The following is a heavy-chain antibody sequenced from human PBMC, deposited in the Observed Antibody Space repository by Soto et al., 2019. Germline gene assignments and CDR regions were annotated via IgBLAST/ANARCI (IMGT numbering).Heavy chain of an antibody. CDR3: SRDSSLGLDR. CDR2: IRSEDYGGTS. D-gene: IGHD5-12*01. V-gene: IGHV3-49*03. CDR1: GFTFRDYA. Sequence: PGGSLRLSCTTSGFTFRDYAMSWFRQAPGKGLEWVGFIRSEDYGGTSAYAASVKGRFTISRDDSKPIAYLQMNSLETEDTAVYYCSRDSSLGLDRWGQGTLVTVSS. J-gene: IGHJ5*02.